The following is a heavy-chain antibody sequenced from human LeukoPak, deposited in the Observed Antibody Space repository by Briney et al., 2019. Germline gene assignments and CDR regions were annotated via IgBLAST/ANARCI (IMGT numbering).Heavy chain of an antibody. CDR1: GGSISRNTHY. D-gene: IGHD6-13*01. V-gene: IGHV4-39*07. CDR3: ARGRYLTTLGGAAAGFLDN. CDR2: INHTGNT. Sequence: NTSETLSLTCSVSGGSISRNTHYCGWIRQPPGKRLEWIGEINHTGNTNYNPSLKRRVTISVDTSQKQFSLRLNSLTAADTAVYYCARGRYLTTLGGAAAGFLDNWGQGTLVTVSS. J-gene: IGHJ4*02.